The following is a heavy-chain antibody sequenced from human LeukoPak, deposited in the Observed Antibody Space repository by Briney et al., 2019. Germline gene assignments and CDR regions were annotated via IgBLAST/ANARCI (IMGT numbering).Heavy chain of an antibody. V-gene: IGHV4-30-2*01. CDR2: IYHSGST. CDR3: ARGSSSSLDY. CDR1: GGSISSGGYY. J-gene: IGHJ4*02. Sequence: SETLSLTCTVSGGSISSGGYYWSWIRQPPGKGLEWIGYIYHSGSTYYNPSLKSRVTISVDRSKNQFSLKLSSVTAADTAVYYCARGSSSSLDYWGQGTLVTVSS. D-gene: IGHD6-6*01.